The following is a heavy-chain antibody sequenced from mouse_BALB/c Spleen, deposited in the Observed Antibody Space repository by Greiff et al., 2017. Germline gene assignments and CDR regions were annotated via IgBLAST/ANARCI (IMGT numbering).Heavy chain of an antibody. D-gene: IGHD2-1*01. Sequence: QVQLQQSGAELVMPGASVKMSCKASGYTFTDYWMHWVKQRPGQGLEWIGAIDTSDSYTSYNQKFKGKATLTVDESSSTAYMQLSSLTSEDSAVYYCARLTYGNYRDYAMDYWGQGTSVTVSS. CDR2: IDTSDSYT. CDR3: ARLTYGNYRDYAMDY. V-gene: IGHV1-69*01. J-gene: IGHJ4*01. CDR1: GYTFTDYW.